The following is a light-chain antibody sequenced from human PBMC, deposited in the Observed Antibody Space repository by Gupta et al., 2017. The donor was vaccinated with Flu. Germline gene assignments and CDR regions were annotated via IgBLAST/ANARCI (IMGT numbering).Light chain of an antibody. CDR3: SSYAGSNTFVL. CDR2: EGG. CDR1: SSDVGSYSV. V-gene: IGLV2-23*03. J-gene: IGLJ3*02. Sequence: QSALTQPASVSGSPGQSIPISCTGASSDVGSYSVGSWYQQHPGKAPRLMIYEGGERPSGVSNRFSGSKSGNTASLTISGLQAEDEAVYYCSSYAGSNTFVLFGGGTKLTVL.